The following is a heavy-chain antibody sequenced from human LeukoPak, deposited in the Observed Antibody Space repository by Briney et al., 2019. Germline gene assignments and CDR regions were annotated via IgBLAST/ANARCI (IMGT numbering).Heavy chain of an antibody. D-gene: IGHD3-3*01. Sequence: SVKVSCKASGGTFSSYAISWVRQAPGQGLEWMGGIIPIFGTANYAQKLQGRVTMTTDTSTSTAYMELRSLRSDDTAVYYCARDVVKGIFGVVENYYYGMDVWGQGTTVTVSS. CDR1: GGTFSSYA. J-gene: IGHJ6*02. CDR3: ARDVVKGIFGVVENYYYGMDV. CDR2: IIPIFGTA. V-gene: IGHV1-69*05.